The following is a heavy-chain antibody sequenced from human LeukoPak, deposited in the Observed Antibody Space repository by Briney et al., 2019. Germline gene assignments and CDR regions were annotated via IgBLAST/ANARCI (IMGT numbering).Heavy chain of an antibody. CDR3: ARHSEPNSNLLWFDP. CDR1: GGSITSYY. Sequence: SETLSLTCIVSGGSITSYYWSWIRQPPGKGLEWIGYIYDSGRTNYNSSLRSRVTISVDTSKNQFSLKLSSVTAADTAVYYCARHSEPNSNLLWFDPWGQGTLATVPS. J-gene: IGHJ5*02. D-gene: IGHD2/OR15-2a*01. V-gene: IGHV4-59*08. CDR2: IYDSGRT.